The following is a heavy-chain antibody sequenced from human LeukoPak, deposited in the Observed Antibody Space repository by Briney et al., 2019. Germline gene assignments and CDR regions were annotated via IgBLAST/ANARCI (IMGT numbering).Heavy chain of an antibody. CDR1: GGSISSSSYY. CDR2: IYYAGNT. CDR3: ARRCRPRHRPNDAFDI. V-gene: IGHV4-39*02. Sequence: SETLSLTCTGSGGSISSSSYYWAWIRQSPGKGLEWIATIYYAGNTHYNPSLRSRVTISMDMSKNHFSLKLSSVTAADTAVYYCARRCRPRHRPNDAFDIWGQGTMLTVSS. J-gene: IGHJ3*02.